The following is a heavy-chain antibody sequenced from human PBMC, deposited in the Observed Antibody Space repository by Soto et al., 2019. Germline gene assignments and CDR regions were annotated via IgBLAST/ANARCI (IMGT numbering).Heavy chain of an antibody. CDR2: IYYSGST. V-gene: IGHV4-59*08. Sequence: SETLSLTCTVSGGSISSYYWSWIRQPPGKGLEWIGYIYYSGSTNYNPSLKSRVTISVDTSKNQFSLKLSSVTAADTAVYYCARLTSGYTSAFDIWGHGTMVTVSS. CDR1: GGSISSYY. J-gene: IGHJ3*02. CDR3: ARLTSGYTSAFDI. D-gene: IGHD5-12*01.